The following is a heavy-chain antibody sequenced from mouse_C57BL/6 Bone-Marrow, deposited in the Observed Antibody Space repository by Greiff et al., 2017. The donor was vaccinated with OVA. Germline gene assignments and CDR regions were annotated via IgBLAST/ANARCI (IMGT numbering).Heavy chain of an antibody. Sequence: EVKVVESGAELVKPGASVKLSCTASGFNIKDYYMHWVKQRTEQGLEWIGRIDPEDGETKYAPKFQGKATITADTSSNTAYLQLSSLTSEDTAVYYCARSDYYGSSSYWYFDVWGTGTTVTVSS. CDR3: ARSDYYGSSSYWYFDV. D-gene: IGHD1-1*01. J-gene: IGHJ1*03. CDR1: GFNIKDYY. V-gene: IGHV14-2*01. CDR2: IDPEDGET.